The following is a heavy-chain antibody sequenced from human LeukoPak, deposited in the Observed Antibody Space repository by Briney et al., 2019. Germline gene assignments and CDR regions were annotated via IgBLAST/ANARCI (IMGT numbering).Heavy chain of an antibody. Sequence: ASVKVSCKASGYTFTGYYMHWVRQAPGQGLEWMGWINPNSGGTNYAQKFQGRVTMTRDTSISTAYMELSRLRADDTAGYYCARDHLSYSSGWVYWGQGTLVTVSS. J-gene: IGHJ4*02. CDR2: INPNSGGT. CDR1: GYTFTGYY. CDR3: ARDHLSYSSGWVY. V-gene: IGHV1-2*02. D-gene: IGHD6-19*01.